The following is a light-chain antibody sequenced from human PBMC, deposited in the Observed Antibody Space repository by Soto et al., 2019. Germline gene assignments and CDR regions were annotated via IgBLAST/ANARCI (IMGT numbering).Light chain of an antibody. CDR1: QSVTTR. CDR2: GAS. J-gene: IGKJ1*01. CDR3: QQYGSSPFVA. V-gene: IGKV3-20*01. Sequence: VVFTQSPGTLSLSPGERVTLSCRASQSVTTRLAWYQQKPGQAPRLLIYGASSRATGIPDRFSGSGSGTDFTLTISRLEPEDFAVYYCQQYGSSPFVAFGQGTKWIS.